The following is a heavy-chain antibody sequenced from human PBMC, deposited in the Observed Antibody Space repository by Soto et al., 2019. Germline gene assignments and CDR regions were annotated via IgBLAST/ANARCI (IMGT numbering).Heavy chain of an antibody. CDR2: IVVGSGNT. CDR1: GSTFTISA. V-gene: IGHV1-58*01. CDR3: ASSNITMIVSNAFDI. Sequence: SVKVSCKASGSTFTISAVQWVRQARGQRLEWIGWIVVGSGNTGYAQKFQGRVTMTRNTSISTAYMELSSLRSEDTAVYYCASSNITMIVSNAFDIWGQGTMVTVSS. D-gene: IGHD3-22*01. J-gene: IGHJ3*02.